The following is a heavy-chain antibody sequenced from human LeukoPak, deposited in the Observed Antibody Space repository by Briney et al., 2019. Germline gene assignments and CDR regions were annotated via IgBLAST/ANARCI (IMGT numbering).Heavy chain of an antibody. CDR1: GFTFSSYS. Sequence: PGGSLRLSCAASGFTFSSYSMNWVRQAPGKGLEWVSSISSSSSYIYYADSVKGRFTISRDNAKNSLYLQMNSLRAEDTAVYYCARAKAYCGGDCYSSLRPYYFDYWGQGTLVTVSS. J-gene: IGHJ4*02. CDR3: ARAKAYCGGDCYSSLRPYYFDY. D-gene: IGHD2-21*02. V-gene: IGHV3-21*01. CDR2: ISSSSSYI.